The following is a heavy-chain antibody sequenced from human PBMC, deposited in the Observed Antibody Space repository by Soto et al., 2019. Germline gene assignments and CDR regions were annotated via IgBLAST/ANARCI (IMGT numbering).Heavy chain of an antibody. CDR1: GGTFSSYT. D-gene: IGHD5-12*01. J-gene: IGHJ2*01. Sequence: QVQLVQSGAEVKKPGSSVTVSCKASGGTFSSYTISWVPQAPGQGLEWMGGIIPIFGTANYAQKFQGRVTITADESTSTAYMELSSLSSEDTAVYYCARGNHRWLQVGYFDLWGRGTLVTVSS. CDR3: ARGNHRWLQVGYFDL. CDR2: IIPIFGTA. V-gene: IGHV1-69*12.